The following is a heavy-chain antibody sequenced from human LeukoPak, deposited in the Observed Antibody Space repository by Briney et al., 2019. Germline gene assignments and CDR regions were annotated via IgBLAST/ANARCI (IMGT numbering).Heavy chain of an antibody. V-gene: IGHV1-24*01. CDR1: GYTLTELS. CDR2: FDPEDGET. J-gene: IGHJ4*02. Sequence: ASVKVSCKVSGYTLTELSMHWVRQAPGKGLEWMGGFDPEDGETIYAQKFQGRVTMTEDTSTDTAYMELSSLRSGDTAVYYCATVEIVGATPYFDYWGQGTLVTVSS. CDR3: ATVEIVGATPYFDY. D-gene: IGHD1-26*01.